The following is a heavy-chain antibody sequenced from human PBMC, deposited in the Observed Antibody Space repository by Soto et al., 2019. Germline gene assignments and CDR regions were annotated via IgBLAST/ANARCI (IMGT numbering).Heavy chain of an antibody. CDR3: XRGXXVRGVTTSVPHDF. CDR2: INAGGGDT. D-gene: IGHD3-10*01. CDR1: GYTFTTYA. V-gene: IGHV1-3*01. J-gene: IGHJ4*02. Sequence: QVQLVQSGAEVKKPGASVKVSCKTSGYTFTTYAMHWVRQAPGQRLEWMGWINAGGGDTKYSQRFQGRVTISRDTXASTVYMELSSLTXXDXXXXXXXRGXXVRGVTTSVPHDFWGQGTLVTVSS.